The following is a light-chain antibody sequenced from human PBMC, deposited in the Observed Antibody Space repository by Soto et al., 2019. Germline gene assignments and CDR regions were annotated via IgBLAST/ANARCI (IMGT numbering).Light chain of an antibody. J-gene: IGKJ1*01. CDR2: ATS. Sequence: DIQMTQSPSTLSGSVGDRVTITCRASQTISSWLAWYQQIPGKAPKLLIYATSTLQSGVPSRFSGSGYGTDFTLSISSLQPGDFATYFCQQAHSLPRTFGQGTKVEIK. CDR3: QQAHSLPRT. V-gene: IGKV1-12*01. CDR1: QTISSW.